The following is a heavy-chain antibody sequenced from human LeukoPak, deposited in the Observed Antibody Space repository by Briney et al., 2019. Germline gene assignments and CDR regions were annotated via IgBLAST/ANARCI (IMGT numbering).Heavy chain of an antibody. CDR2: VHHSGST. CDR1: GGSLSGYY. CDR3: ARAGRSYDDLYYGMDV. D-gene: IGHD4-17*01. J-gene: IGHJ6*02. Sequence: SETLSLTCAVHGGSLSGYYWSWIRQPPEKGLEWIGEVHHSGSTNYNPSLKSRVAISVDTSKNQFSLKLSSVTDADTAVYFCARAGRSYDDLYYGMDVWGQGTTVTVSS. V-gene: IGHV4-34*01.